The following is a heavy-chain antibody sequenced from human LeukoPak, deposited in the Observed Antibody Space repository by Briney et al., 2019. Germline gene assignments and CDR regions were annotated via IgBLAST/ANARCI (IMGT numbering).Heavy chain of an antibody. D-gene: IGHD6-13*01. Sequence: ASVKVSCKVSGYTLTELSLHWVGQAPGKGLEWMGGFDPEDGETIYAQKFQGRVTMTEDTSTDTAYMELSSLRSEDTAVYYCATVRIAAAGNPFDYWGQGTLVTVSS. CDR3: ATVRIAAAGNPFDY. CDR1: GYTLTELS. CDR2: FDPEDGET. V-gene: IGHV1-24*01. J-gene: IGHJ4*02.